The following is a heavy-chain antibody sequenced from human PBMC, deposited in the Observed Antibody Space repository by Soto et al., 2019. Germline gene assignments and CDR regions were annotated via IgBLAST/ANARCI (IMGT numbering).Heavy chain of an antibody. CDR2: IYYSGST. J-gene: IGHJ4*02. CDR3: ARHASSNLWGQGFSEGFDY. D-gene: IGHD3-10*01. Sequence: QLQLQESGPGLVKPSETLSLTCTVSGGSISSSSYYWGWIRQPPGKGLEWIGSIYYSGSTYYNPSRKSRVTISVDTSKNQFSLKLSSVTAADTAVYYCARHASSNLWGQGFSEGFDYWGQGTLVTVSS. CDR1: GGSISSSSYY. V-gene: IGHV4-39*01.